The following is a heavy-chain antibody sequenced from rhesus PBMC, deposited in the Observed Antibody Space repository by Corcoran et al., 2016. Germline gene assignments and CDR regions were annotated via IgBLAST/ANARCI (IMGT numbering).Heavy chain of an antibody. CDR2: VDPEDGEA. CDR3: ARGDLWTGYDY. Sequence: EVQLVQSGAEVKKPGASVKISCKASGYTFTELSMHWVRQAPGKGLEWMGRVDPEDGEADYAQKFQERVTITADTSTVTAYMELSSLRSEDTAVYYCARGDLWTGYDYWGQGVLVTVSS. D-gene: IGHD3-3*01. V-gene: IGHV1-111*02. J-gene: IGHJ4*01. CDR1: GYTFTELS.